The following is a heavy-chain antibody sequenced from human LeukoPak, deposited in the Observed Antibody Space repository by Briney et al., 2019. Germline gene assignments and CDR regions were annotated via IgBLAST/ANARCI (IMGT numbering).Heavy chain of an antibody. CDR1: GFTSSDYY. CDR3: ARSNYYTVDV. V-gene: IGHV3-11*01. Sequence: GGSLRLSCAASGFTSSDYYMTWIRQPPGKGPEWIPYISSSGGTTTYVDSVKGRFTISRDNAKNSLYLQMNSLRADDTAVYYCARSNYYTVDVWGQGTAVTVS. CDR2: ISSSGGTT. J-gene: IGHJ6*02.